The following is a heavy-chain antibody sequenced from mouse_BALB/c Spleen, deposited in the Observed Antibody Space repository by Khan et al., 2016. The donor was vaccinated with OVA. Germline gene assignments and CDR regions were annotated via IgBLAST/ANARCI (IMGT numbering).Heavy chain of an antibody. D-gene: IGHD2-10*01. CDR1: GFSLTDYG. V-gene: IGHV2-6-1*01. J-gene: IGHJ4*01. CDR3: ARQPYYHYYIMDY. Sequence: VQLKESGPGLVAPSQSLSITCTISGFSLTDYGVHWVRQPPGKGLEWLVVLWSDGTTTYNSALKSRLIISKDNSKSQDFLKMNSLQTDDTAMYYCARQPYYHYYIMDYWGQGTSVTVPS. CDR2: LWSDGTT.